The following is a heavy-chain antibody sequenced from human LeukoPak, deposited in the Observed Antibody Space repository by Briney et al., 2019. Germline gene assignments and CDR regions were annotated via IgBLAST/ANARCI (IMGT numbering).Heavy chain of an antibody. CDR1: GFTFSTYE. CDR3: AKDSPAMAKFDY. D-gene: IGHD5-18*01. Sequence: GGSLRLSCAASGFTFSTYEMNWVRQAPGKGLEWVSYISSTGSTMYYADSVKGRFTISRDNAKNSLNLEMNSLRGEDTAVYYCAKDSPAMAKFDYWGQGTLVTVSS. V-gene: IGHV3-48*03. CDR2: ISSTGSTM. J-gene: IGHJ4*02.